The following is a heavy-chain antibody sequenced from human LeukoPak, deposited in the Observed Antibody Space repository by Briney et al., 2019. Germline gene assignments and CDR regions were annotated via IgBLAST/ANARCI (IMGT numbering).Heavy chain of an antibody. Sequence: GESLKISCKGSGYIFTSYWIGWVRQMPGKGLEWMGIIYPGDSDTRYSPSFQGQVTISADKSISTAYLQWSSLKASDTAMYYCARGGVDSSSWYGNYCYGMDVWGQGTTVTVSS. CDR1: GYIFTSYW. CDR2: IYPGDSDT. CDR3: ARGGVDSSSWYGNYCYGMDV. D-gene: IGHD6-13*01. J-gene: IGHJ6*02. V-gene: IGHV5-51*01.